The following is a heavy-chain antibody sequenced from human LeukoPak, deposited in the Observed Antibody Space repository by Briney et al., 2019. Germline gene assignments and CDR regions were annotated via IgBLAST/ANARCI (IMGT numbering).Heavy chain of an antibody. CDR1: GGSISSNNYY. CDR2: VFYIANT. CDR3: ARRGSFYPFDF. D-gene: IGHD3-10*01. V-gene: IGHV4-39*01. Sequence: PSETLSLTCSVSGGSISSNNYYWAWIRQPPGRGREWVGSVFYIANTYYNVSLKSRLPISVDTSKNLFSLNLRSVTAADTAIYYCARRGSFYPFDFWGQGILVTVSS. J-gene: IGHJ4*02.